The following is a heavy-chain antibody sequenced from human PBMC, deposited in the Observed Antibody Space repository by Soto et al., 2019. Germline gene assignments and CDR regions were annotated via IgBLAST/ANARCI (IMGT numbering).Heavy chain of an antibody. CDR2: IYPGDSDT. D-gene: IGHD6-13*01. J-gene: IGHJ4*02. CDR1: GYSFTSYW. CDR3: ARGHGVAAAGTPGYSFHY. V-gene: IGHV5-51*01. Sequence: GESLKISCKGSGYSFTSYWIGWVRQMPGKGLEWMGIIYPGDSDTRYSPSFQGQVTISADKSISTAYLQWSSLKASDTAMYYCARGHGVAAAGTPGYSFHYWGQGTLVTVSS.